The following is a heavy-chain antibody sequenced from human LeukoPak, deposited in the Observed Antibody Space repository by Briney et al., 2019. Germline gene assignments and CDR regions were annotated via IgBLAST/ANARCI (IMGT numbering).Heavy chain of an antibody. CDR3: ARDFFHGHCSGLTCFLLDS. V-gene: IGHV1-18*01. Sequence: ASVKVSCKASGYTFTRYGITWVRQAPGQGLEWMGWISAYNGNTNHAQKFQGRLTVTTDTSTNTAYMELRSLRPDDTAVYYCARDFFHGHCSGLTCFLLDSWGQGSLVTVSS. CDR2: ISAYNGNT. CDR1: GYTFTRYG. J-gene: IGHJ4*02. D-gene: IGHD2-15*01.